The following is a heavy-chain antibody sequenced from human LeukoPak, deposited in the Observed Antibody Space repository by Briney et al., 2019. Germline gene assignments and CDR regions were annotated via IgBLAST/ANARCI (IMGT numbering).Heavy chain of an antibody. J-gene: IGHJ4*02. D-gene: IGHD3-22*01. CDR1: GGTFVSNV. V-gene: IGHV1-69*13. CDR3: ATESTSDYHYAN. CDR2: IIPIFGRA. Sequence: GASVKVSCKASGGTFVSNVVTWVRQAPGQGLEWMGRIIPIFGRANSAQKFQGRVAITSDESTNTVYMELSSLRSEDTAVYYCATESTSDYHYANWGQGTLVTVSS.